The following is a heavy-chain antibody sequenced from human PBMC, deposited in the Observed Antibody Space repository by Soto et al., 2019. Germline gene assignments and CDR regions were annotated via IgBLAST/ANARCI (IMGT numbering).Heavy chain of an antibody. D-gene: IGHD3-10*01. V-gene: IGHV5-51*01. CDR3: ARHGSGASGVS. CDR1: GYSFTSHW. J-gene: IGHJ5*02. Sequence: EVQLVQSGAEVKKPGESLKISCKGSGYSFTSHWVGWVRQMPGKGLEWMGIIYPGDADTRYSQTFQGQVTISVDKSINTAYLQWSSLKASDTAIYYCARHGSGASGVSWGQGTLVTVSS. CDR2: IYPGDADT.